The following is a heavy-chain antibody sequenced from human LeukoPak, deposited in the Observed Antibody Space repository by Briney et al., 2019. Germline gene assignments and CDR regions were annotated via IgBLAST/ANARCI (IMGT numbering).Heavy chain of an antibody. CDR3: AHIAVAGDFDY. CDR1: GYTLTELS. J-gene: IGHJ4*02. V-gene: IGHV3-30*03. CDR2: ISYDGSNK. Sequence: SCKVSGYTLTELSVHWVRQAPGKGLEWVAVISYDGSNKYYADSVKGRFTISRDNSKNTLYLQMNSLRAEDTAVYYCAHIAVAGDFDYWGQGTLVTVSS. D-gene: IGHD6-19*01.